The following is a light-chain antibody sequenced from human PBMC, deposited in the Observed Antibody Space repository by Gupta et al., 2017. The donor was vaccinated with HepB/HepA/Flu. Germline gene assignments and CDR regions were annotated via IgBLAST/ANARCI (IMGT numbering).Light chain of an antibody. CDR2: VKSDGSH. Sequence: QVVLTQSPSASASLGASVKLTCTLSSGHSTYAIAWHQQQPEKGPRYLMKVKSDGSHTKGDGIPDRFSGSSSGAERYLTISRLQSDDEADYYCQTWGAGIRLFGTGTKVTVL. V-gene: IGLV4-69*01. CDR1: SGHSTYA. J-gene: IGLJ1*01. CDR3: QTWGAGIRL.